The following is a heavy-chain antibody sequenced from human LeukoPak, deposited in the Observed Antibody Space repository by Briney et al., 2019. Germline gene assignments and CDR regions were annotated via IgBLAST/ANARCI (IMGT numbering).Heavy chain of an antibody. CDR3: VRHQRGYPPLNWFDP. D-gene: IGHD3-22*01. CDR1: GGSISSYY. Sequence: PSETLSLTCIVSGGSISSYYWSWIRQPPGKGLEWIGYIYYSGSTNYNPTLKSRVTISVDTSKNQFSLKLSSVTAADTAVYYCVRHQRGYPPLNWFDPWGQGTLVTVSS. J-gene: IGHJ5*02. CDR2: IYYSGST. V-gene: IGHV4-59*08.